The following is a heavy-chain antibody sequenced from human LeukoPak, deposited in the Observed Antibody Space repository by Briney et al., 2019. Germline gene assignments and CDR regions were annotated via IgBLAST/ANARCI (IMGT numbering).Heavy chain of an antibody. J-gene: IGHJ4*02. CDR3: ARVGMATTYFDY. CDR2: ISYDGSNK. Sequence: GGSLRLSCAASGFTFSSYGMHWVRQAPGKGLERVAVISYDGSNKYYADSVKGRFTISRDNSKNTLYLQMNSLRAEDTAVYYCARVGMATTYFDYWGQGTLVTVSS. D-gene: IGHD5-24*01. V-gene: IGHV3-30*03. CDR1: GFTFSSYG.